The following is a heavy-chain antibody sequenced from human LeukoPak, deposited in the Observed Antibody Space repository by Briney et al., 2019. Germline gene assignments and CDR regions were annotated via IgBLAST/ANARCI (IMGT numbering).Heavy chain of an antibody. D-gene: IGHD6-13*01. J-gene: IGHJ4*02. Sequence: SGPPLVNPTQTLTLTCTFSGFSLSTSGGGVGWIRQPPGKALEWLALIYWDDDKLYSPSLKSRLTVTKDTSKNQVVLTMTNMDPVDTATYYCARIAADGGYFDYWGQGTLVTVSS. CDR3: ARIAADGGYFDY. V-gene: IGHV2-5*02. CDR1: GFSLSTSGGG. CDR2: IYWDDDK.